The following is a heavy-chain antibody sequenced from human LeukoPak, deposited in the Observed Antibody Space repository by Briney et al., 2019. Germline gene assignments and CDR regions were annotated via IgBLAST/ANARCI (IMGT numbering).Heavy chain of an antibody. V-gene: IGHV3-23*01. CDR2: ISGSGGST. Sequence: GGSLRLSCAASGFTFSSYAMSWVRQAPGKGLEWVSAISGSGGSTYYADSVKGRFTISRDNSKNTLYLQMNSLRAEDTAVYYCAKDPFNYYGSGSYLSFDYWGQGTLVTVSS. CDR1: GFTFSSYA. D-gene: IGHD3-10*01. J-gene: IGHJ4*02. CDR3: AKDPFNYYGSGSYLSFDY.